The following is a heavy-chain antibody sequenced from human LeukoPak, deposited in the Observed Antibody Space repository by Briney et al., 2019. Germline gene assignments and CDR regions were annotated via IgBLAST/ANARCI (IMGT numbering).Heavy chain of an antibody. CDR3: ARGQQLVKTD. CDR1: GFTVSSNY. D-gene: IGHD6-13*01. V-gene: IGHV3-53*01. J-gene: IGHJ4*02. Sequence: GGSLRLSCAASGFTVSSNYMSWVRQAPGKGLEWVSVIYSGGSTYYADSVKGRFTISRDNAKNSLYLQMNSLRAEDTALYYCARGQQLVKTDWGQGTLVTVSS. CDR2: IYSGGST.